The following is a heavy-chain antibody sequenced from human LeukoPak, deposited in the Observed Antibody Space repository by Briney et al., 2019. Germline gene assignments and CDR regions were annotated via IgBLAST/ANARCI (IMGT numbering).Heavy chain of an antibody. J-gene: IGHJ1*01. CDR2: ISSSGSTI. CDR1: GFTFSDYY. D-gene: IGHD2-2*02. Sequence: GGSLRLSCAASGFTFSDYYMSWIRQAPGKGLEWVSYISSSGSTIYYADSVKGRFTISRDNAKNSLYLQMNSLRAEDTAVYCCAKGGCSSTSCYTNPPAEYFQHWGQGTLVTVSS. CDR3: AKGGCSSTSCYTNPPAEYFQH. V-gene: IGHV3-11*04.